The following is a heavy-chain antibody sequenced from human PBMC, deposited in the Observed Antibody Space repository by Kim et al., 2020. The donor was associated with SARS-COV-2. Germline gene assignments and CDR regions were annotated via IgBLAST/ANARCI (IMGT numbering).Heavy chain of an antibody. D-gene: IGHD3-10*01. CDR1: GGSISSSSYY. CDR2: IYYSGST. Sequence: SETLSLTCTVSGGSISSSSYYWGWIRQPPGKGLEWIGSIYYSGSTYYNPSLKSRVTISVDTSKNQFSLKLSSVTAADTAVYYCARQGPFTMVRGVIRDYWGQGTLVTVSS. CDR3: ARQGPFTMVRGVIRDY. J-gene: IGHJ4*02. V-gene: IGHV4-39*01.